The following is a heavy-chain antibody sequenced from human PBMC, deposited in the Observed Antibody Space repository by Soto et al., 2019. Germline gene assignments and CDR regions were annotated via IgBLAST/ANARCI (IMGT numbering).Heavy chain of an antibody. J-gene: IGHJ6*02. CDR3: ARGGERIKIFGVVTKYYYYGMDV. CDR1: GGSFSGYY. Sequence: SETLSLTCAVYGGSFSGYYWSWIRQPPGKGLEWIGEINHSGSTNYNPSLKSRVTISVDTSKNQFSLKLSSVTAADTAVYYCARGGERIKIFGVVTKYYYYGMDVWGQGTTVTVSS. V-gene: IGHV4-34*01. CDR2: INHSGST. D-gene: IGHD3-3*01.